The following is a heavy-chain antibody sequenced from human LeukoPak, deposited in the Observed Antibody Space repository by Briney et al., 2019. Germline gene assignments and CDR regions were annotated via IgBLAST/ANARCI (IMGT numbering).Heavy chain of an antibody. CDR2: INPSGGST. Sequence: ASVKVSCKASGYTFTSYYMHWVRQAPGQGLEWMGIINPSGGSTSYAQKFQGRVTMTRDMSTSTDYMELSSLRSEDTAVYYCARGEVPPHYFDYWGQGTLVTVSS. CDR3: ARGEVPPHYFDY. CDR1: GYTFTSYY. V-gene: IGHV1-46*01. J-gene: IGHJ4*02.